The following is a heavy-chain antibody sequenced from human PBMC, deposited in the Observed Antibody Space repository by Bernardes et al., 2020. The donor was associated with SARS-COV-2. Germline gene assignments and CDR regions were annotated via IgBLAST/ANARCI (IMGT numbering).Heavy chain of an antibody. CDR2: IYYSGSP. D-gene: IGHD1-26*01. Sequence: SETLSLTCTVSGGSVSSDRYYWSWIRQPPGKGLEWIGYIYYSGSPKYNPSLKSRVIISVDTSKNQFSLKLSSVTAADTAVYYCATLSRSGLFDYWGQGTLVTVSS. CDR1: GGSVSSDRYY. CDR3: ATLSRSGLFDY. V-gene: IGHV4-61*01. J-gene: IGHJ4*02.